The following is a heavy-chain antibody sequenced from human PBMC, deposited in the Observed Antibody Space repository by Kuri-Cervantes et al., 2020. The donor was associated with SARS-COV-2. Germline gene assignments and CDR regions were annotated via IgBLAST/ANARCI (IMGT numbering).Heavy chain of an antibody. Sequence: GSLRLSCTVSGDSFSNSSLYWAWIRQPPGKGLEWIGSVFNGGSAYYNPSLKTRLTIFEDMSKNQVSLKLSSVTAADTAVYYCARQTLDWYFDLWGRGTLVTVSS. CDR3: ARQTLDWYFDL. CDR1: GDSFSNSSLY. V-gene: IGHV4-39*01. D-gene: IGHD4-23*01. CDR2: VFNGGSA. J-gene: IGHJ2*01.